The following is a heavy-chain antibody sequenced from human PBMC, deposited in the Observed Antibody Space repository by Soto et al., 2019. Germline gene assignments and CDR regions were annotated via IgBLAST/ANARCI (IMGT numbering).Heavy chain of an antibody. CDR2: IGTAGDT. D-gene: IGHD4-17*01. CDR3: AREYGARGGYYYGMDV. Sequence: EVQLVESGGGLVQPGGSLRLSCAASGFTFSSYDMHWVRQATGKGLEWVSAIGTAGDTYYPGSVKGRFTISRENAKNSLYLQMNSLRAGDTAVYYCAREYGARGGYYYGMDVWGQGTTVTVSS. CDR1: GFTFSSYD. J-gene: IGHJ6*02. V-gene: IGHV3-13*04.